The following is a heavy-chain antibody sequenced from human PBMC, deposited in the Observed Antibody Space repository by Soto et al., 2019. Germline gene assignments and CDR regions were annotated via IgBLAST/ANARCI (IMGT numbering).Heavy chain of an antibody. Sequence: ASVKVSCKASGYTFTAYGFNWVRQAPGQGLEWMGWISVYTGNTNYARNLQGRVTMTTDTSTRTAYMELRGLRSDDTAVYYCARGRAYCGGDCYLLDYWGQGTPVTVSS. CDR2: ISVYTGNT. D-gene: IGHD2-21*02. CDR1: GYTFTAYG. V-gene: IGHV1-18*01. CDR3: ARGRAYCGGDCYLLDY. J-gene: IGHJ4*02.